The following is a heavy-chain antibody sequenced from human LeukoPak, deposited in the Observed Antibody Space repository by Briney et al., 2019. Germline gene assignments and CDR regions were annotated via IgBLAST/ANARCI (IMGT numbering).Heavy chain of an antibody. D-gene: IGHD3-10*01. CDR1: GFTFTTAW. CDR2: IKSKTDDGTT. CDR3: TSFGLLWFGELLS. Sequence: GGSLRLSCAASGFTFTTAWMSWVRQAPGRGLEWVGLIKSKTDDGTTDYAAPLKGRFTISRDDSKNTLYLQMNSLNTEDTAVYYCTSFGLLWFGELLSWGQGTLVTVSS. J-gene: IGHJ4*02. V-gene: IGHV3-15*01.